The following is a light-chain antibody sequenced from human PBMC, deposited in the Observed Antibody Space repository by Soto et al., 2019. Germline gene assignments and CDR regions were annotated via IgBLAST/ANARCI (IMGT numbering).Light chain of an antibody. CDR2: GAS. J-gene: IGKJ1*01. CDR3: QQYNTWHPKMA. V-gene: IGKV3-15*01. Sequence: VVTQSPATLSVFPGETATLSCRASQSVSSDLAWYQQRPGQAPRLLIYGASTRATGIPARFRGSGSGTEFMLTISSLQSEDFATYNCQQYNTWHPKMAFGRGTKVEIK. CDR1: QSVSSD.